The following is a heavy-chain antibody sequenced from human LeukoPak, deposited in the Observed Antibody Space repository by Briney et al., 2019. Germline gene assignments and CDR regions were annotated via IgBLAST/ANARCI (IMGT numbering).Heavy chain of an antibody. CDR2: IYYSGST. J-gene: IGHJ3*02. CDR1: GGSINSDSSY. CDR3: ARDYGDYVGAFDI. D-gene: IGHD4-17*01. Sequence: PSETLSLTCTVSGGSINSDSSYWGWLRQPPGKGLEWIGSIYYSGSTYYNPSLKSRVTISVDTSKNQFSLKLSSVTAADTAVYYCARDYGDYVGAFDIWGQGTMVTVSS. V-gene: IGHV4-39*07.